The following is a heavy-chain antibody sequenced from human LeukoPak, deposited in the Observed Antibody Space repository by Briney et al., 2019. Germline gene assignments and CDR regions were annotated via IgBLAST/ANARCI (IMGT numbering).Heavy chain of an antibody. CDR1: GFTFGGYG. J-gene: IGHJ4*02. V-gene: IGHV3-30*18. CDR3: AKVSGRCRLDY. D-gene: IGHD4-17*01. Sequence: GGSLRLSCAASGFTFGGYGIHWVRQAPGKGLEWVAFISYDGYDKYYADSVKGRFTISRDNSKNTVDLQMNSLRTEDTAVYHCAKVSGRCRLDYWGQGTLVTVS. CDR2: ISYDGYDK.